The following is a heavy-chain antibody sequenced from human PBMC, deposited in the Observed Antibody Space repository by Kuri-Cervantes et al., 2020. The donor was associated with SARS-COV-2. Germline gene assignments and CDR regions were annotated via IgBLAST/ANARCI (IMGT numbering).Heavy chain of an antibody. CDR2: ISYDGSNK. CDR1: GFTFSNYG. CDR3: AKTSKVGATGYTAGWYFDL. D-gene: IGHD1-26*01. J-gene: IGHJ2*01. V-gene: IGHV3-30*19. Sequence: GGSLRPSCAASGFTFSNYGMHWVRQAPGKGLEWVAVISYDGSNKYYADSVKGRFTISRDNSKNTLYLQMNSLRAEDMALYYCAKTSKVGATGYTAGWYFDLWGRGTLVTVSS.